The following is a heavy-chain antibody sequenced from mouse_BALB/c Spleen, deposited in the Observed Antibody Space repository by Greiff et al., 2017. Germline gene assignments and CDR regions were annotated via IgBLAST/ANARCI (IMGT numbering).Heavy chain of an antibody. J-gene: IGHJ2*01. CDR3: ARERYGGFDY. V-gene: IGHV1-7*01. D-gene: IGHD2-14*01. CDR2: INPSTGYT. CDR1: GYTFTSYW. Sequence: VQLQQSGAELAKPGASVKMSCKASGYTFTSYWMHWVKQRPGQGLEWIGYINPSTGYTEYNQKFKDKATLTADKSSSTAYMQLSSLTSEDSAVYYCARERYGGFDYWGQGTTLTVSS.